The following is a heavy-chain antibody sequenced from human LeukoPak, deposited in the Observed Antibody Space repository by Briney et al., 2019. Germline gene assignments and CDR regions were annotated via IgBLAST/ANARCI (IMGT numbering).Heavy chain of an antibody. V-gene: IGHV4-34*01. J-gene: IGHJ3*02. CDR1: GGSFSGYY. CDR3: AAHPRHYYDSSGYQGGAFDI. Sequence: KPSETLSLTCAVYGGSFSGYYWSWIRQPPGKGLEWIGEINHSGSTNYNPSLKSRVTISVDTSKNQFSLKLSSVTAADTAVYYCAAHPRHYYDSSGYQGGAFDIWGQGTMVTVSS. D-gene: IGHD3-22*01. CDR2: INHSGST.